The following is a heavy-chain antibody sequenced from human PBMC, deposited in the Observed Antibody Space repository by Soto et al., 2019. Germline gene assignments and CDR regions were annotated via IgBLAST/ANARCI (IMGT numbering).Heavy chain of an antibody. CDR1: GFSLSTSGMC. D-gene: IGHD3-9*01. CDR2: IDWDDDK. V-gene: IGHV2-70*01. CDR3: ARIPTYYDILTGYRYYYGMDV. J-gene: IGHJ6*02. Sequence: ESGPTLVNPTQTLTLTCTFSGFSLSTSGMCVSWIRQPPGKALEWLALIDWDDDKYYSTSLKTRLTISKDTSKNQVVLTMTNMDPVDTATYYCARIPTYYDILTGYRYYYGMDVWGQGTTVTVSS.